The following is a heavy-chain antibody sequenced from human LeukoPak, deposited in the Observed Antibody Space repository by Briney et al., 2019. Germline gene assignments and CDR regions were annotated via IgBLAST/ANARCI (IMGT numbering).Heavy chain of an antibody. J-gene: IGHJ4*02. V-gene: IGHV4-39*07. CDR2: IDHSGST. Sequence: SETLSLTCTVSGGSISSSSYYWGWIRQPPGKGLEWIGEIDHSGSTNYNPSLKSRVTISVDTSKNQFSLKLSSVTAADTAVYYCARGLRAAGTDYWGQGTLVTVSS. D-gene: IGHD6-13*01. CDR1: GGSISSSSYY. CDR3: ARGLRAAGTDY.